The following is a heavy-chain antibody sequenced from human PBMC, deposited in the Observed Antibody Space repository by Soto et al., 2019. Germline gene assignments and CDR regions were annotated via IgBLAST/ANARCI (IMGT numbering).Heavy chain of an antibody. D-gene: IGHD6-13*01. CDR3: AKVDHRSPYYYGMDV. CDR2: VSGSGDST. CDR1: GFTFISYA. V-gene: IGHV3-23*01. J-gene: IGHJ6*02. Sequence: GGSLRLSCASSGFTFISYAMTWVRQAPGRGLEGVSAVSGSGDSTYYADSVKGRFTISRDNSKNTIYLQMNSLRAEDTALYYCAKVDHRSPYYYGMDVWGQGTTVTVSS.